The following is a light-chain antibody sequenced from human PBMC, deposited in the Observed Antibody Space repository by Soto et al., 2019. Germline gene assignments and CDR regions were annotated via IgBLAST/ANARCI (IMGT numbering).Light chain of an antibody. Sequence: QSALTQPRSVSGSPGQSVTISCTGTSSDVGSYKDVSWYQQHPGKAPKLMIYEVSKRPSGVPDRFSGSKSGNTASLTVSGLQAEDEADYYCSSYAGSNNLVFGGGTKLTVL. CDR2: EVS. CDR1: SSDVGSYKD. CDR3: SSYAGSNNLV. V-gene: IGLV2-8*01. J-gene: IGLJ2*01.